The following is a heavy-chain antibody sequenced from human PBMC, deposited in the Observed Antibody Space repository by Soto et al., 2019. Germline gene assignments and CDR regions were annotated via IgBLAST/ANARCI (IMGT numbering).Heavy chain of an antibody. CDR3: ARGSFGNDLFAFDY. V-gene: IGHV3-21*01. J-gene: IGHJ4*02. D-gene: IGHD3-9*01. Sequence: PGGSLRLSCASSGFTFSSYSMNWVRQAPGKGLEWVSSISSSSSYIYYADSVKGRFTISRDNAKNSLYLQMNSLRAEDTAVYYCARGSFGNDLFAFDYWGQGTLVTVSS. CDR2: ISSSSSYI. CDR1: GFTFSSYS.